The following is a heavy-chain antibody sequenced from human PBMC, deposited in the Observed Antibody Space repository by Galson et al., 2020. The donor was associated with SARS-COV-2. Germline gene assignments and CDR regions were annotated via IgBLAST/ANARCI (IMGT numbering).Heavy chain of an antibody. CDR3: ARDQGRGYYYYYGMDV. CDR2: ISSSSSYI. CDR1: GFTFSSYS. V-gene: IGHV3-21*01. J-gene: IGHJ6*02. Sequence: GGSLRLSCAASGFTFSSYSMNWVRQAPGKGLEWVSSISSSSSYIYYADSVKGRFTISRDNAKNSLYLQMNSLRAEDTAVYYCARDQGRGYYYYYGMDVWGQGTTVTVSS.